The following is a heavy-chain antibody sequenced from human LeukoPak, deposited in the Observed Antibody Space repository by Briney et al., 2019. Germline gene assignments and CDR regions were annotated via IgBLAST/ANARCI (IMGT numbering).Heavy chain of an antibody. V-gene: IGHV3-30*19. CDR1: GFTFSGYG. Sequence: GGSLRLSCAASGFTFSGYGMHWVRQAPGKGLEWVAVISYDGSNKYYADSVKGRFTISRDNSKNTLYLQMNSLRAEDTAVYYCARDKVRGTGRSFDYWGQGTLVTVSS. CDR3: ARDKVRGTGRSFDY. D-gene: IGHD1-1*01. CDR2: ISYDGSNK. J-gene: IGHJ4*02.